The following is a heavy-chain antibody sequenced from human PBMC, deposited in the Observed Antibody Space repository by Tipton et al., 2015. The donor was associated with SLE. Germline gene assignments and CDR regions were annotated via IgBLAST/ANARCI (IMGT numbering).Heavy chain of an antibody. CDR2: IYYSGST. Sequence: TLSLTCTVSGGSISSGGYYWSWIRQHPGKGLEWIGYIYYSGSTYYNPSLKSRVTIAVDTSKNQFSLKLSSVTAADTAVYYCARGAARLPHPYYYGMDVWGQGTTVTVSS. D-gene: IGHD2-15*01. CDR3: ARGAARLPHPYYYGMDV. J-gene: IGHJ6*02. CDR1: GGSISSGGYY. V-gene: IGHV4-31*03.